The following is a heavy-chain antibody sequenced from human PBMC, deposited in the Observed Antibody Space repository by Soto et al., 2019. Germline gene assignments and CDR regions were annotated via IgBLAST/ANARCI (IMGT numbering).Heavy chain of an antibody. CDR2: ITGSGGKT. D-gene: IGHD6-19*01. J-gene: IGHJ6*02. V-gene: IGHV3-23*01. Sequence: GGSLRLSCAASGFTFSSYSMSWVRQAPGQWLEWVASITGSGGKTYYADSVKGRFTISRDNSKNTVYLQMNSLRADDTAVYYCAKGIAVMDVWGQGXTVTV. CDR1: GFTFSSYS. CDR3: AKGIAVMDV.